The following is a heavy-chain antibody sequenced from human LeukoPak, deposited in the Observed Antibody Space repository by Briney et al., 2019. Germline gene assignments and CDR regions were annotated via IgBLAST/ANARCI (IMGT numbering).Heavy chain of an antibody. CDR3: AREESSGFNYFDY. CDR2: IIPIFGTA. CDR1: EGTFSSYA. D-gene: IGHD6-19*01. Sequence: SVKVSCKASEGTFSSYAISWVRQAPGQGLEWMGGIIPIFGTANYAQKFQGRVTITADESTSTAYMELSSLRSEDTAVYYCAREESSGFNYFDYWGQGTLVTVSS. J-gene: IGHJ4*02. V-gene: IGHV1-69*13.